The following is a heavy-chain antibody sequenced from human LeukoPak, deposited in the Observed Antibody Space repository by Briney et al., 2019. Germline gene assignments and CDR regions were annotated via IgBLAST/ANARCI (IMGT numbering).Heavy chain of an antibody. J-gene: IGHJ5*02. CDR1: GFTFSSYW. V-gene: IGHV3-7*01. CDR2: IKQDGSEK. D-gene: IGHD2-2*01. CDR3: ARYCSSTSCSIGGFRFDP. Sequence: GGSLRLSCAASGFTFSSYWMSWVRQAPGKGLEWVANIKQDGSEKYYVDSVKGRFTISRDNAKNSLYLQMNSLRAEDTAVYYCARYCSSTSCSIGGFRFDPLGQGTLVTVSS.